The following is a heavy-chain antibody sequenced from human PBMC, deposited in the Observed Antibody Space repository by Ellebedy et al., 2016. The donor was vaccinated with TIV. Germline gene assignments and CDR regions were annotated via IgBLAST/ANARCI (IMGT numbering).Heavy chain of an antibody. CDR1: RFTFSEYS. CDR2: ISTSPTTI. D-gene: IGHD3-16*01. V-gene: IGHV3-48*04. Sequence: GESLKISCAASRFTFSEYSMNWVRQPPGKGLEWVAHISTSPTTIYYADSVKGRFTISRDNAKSSLFLQMDNLRAEDTALYYCARGNWGAFDIWGQGTMVTVSS. CDR3: ARGNWGAFDI. J-gene: IGHJ3*02.